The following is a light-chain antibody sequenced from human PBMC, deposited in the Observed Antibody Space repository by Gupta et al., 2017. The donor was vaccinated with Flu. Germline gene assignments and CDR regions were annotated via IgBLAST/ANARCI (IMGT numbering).Light chain of an antibody. CDR2: GNN. CDR1: SSDIGAGYD. V-gene: IGLV1-40*01. CDR3: QSYDSSLRGSV. Sequence: QSVLTQPPSVSGAPGQRLTLSCTGSSSDIGAGYDVHWYQQLPGRAPKLLIYGNNNRPSGVPDRFSGSKSGTSASLAITGLQAEDEADYYCQSYDSSLRGSVFGGGTKLTVL. J-gene: IGLJ3*02.